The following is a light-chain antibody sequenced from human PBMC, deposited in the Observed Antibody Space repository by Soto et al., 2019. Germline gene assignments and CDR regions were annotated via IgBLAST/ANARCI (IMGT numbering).Light chain of an antibody. J-gene: IGKJ1*01. Sequence: EIFLTTFPHTLSMSPGYIDPLSCRASQTVSVSYLPWYQPTPGQAPRLLIYGASSRATGIPDRFSGSGSGTDFTLTISRLEPEDFAVYYCQQYGSSPRTFGQGTKVDIK. CDR3: QQYGSSPRT. V-gene: IGKV3-20*01. CDR1: QTVSVSY. CDR2: GAS.